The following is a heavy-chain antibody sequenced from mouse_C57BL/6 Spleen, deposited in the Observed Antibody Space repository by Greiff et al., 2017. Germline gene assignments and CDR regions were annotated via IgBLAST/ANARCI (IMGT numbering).Heavy chain of an antibody. D-gene: IGHD4-1*01. CDR1: GYSITSGYY. Sequence: EVKLMESGPGLVKPSQSLSLTCSVTGYSITSGYYWNWIRQFPGNKLEWMGYISYDGSNNYNPSLKNRISITRDTSKNQFFLKLNSVTTEDTATYYCARERNWDFDYWGQGTTLTVSS. J-gene: IGHJ2*01. V-gene: IGHV3-6*01. CDR3: ARERNWDFDY. CDR2: ISYDGSN.